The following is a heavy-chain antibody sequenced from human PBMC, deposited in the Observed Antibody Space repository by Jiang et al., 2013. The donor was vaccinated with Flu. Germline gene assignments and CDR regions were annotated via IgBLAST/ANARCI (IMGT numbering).Heavy chain of an antibody. CDR2: VIPIFGTA. Sequence: RAEVKKPGSSVKVSCKAYGDTFISYAFSWVRQAPGQGLEWMGGVIPIFGTATYAQKFQGRATITADESTNTVYMELTSLRSDDTAVYFCARGRYSHYYYMHVWGIGTTVTVSS. D-gene: IGHD1-26*01. CDR3: ARGRYSHYYYMHV. CDR1: GDTFISYA. V-gene: IGHV1-69*01. J-gene: IGHJ6*03.